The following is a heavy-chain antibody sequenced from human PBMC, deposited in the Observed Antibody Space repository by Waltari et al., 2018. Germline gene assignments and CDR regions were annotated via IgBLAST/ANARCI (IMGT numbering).Heavy chain of an antibody. V-gene: IGHV4-34*01. CDR2: INHSGST. CDR3: ARGYITGDYFDY. Sequence: QVQLQQWGAGLLKPSETLSLTCAVYGGSFSGYYWSWIRQPPGKGLEWIGEINHSGSTNYNPSLKSRVTISVDTSKNQFSLKLSSVTAADTAVYYSARGYITGDYFDYWGQGTLVTVSS. D-gene: IGHD3-10*01. J-gene: IGHJ4*02. CDR1: GGSFSGYY.